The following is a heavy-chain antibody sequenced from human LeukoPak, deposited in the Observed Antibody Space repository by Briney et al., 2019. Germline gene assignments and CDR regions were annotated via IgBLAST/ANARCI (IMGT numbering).Heavy chain of an antibody. Sequence: ASVKVSCTASGYTFTGYYMHWVRQAPGQGLEWMGWINPNSGGTNYAQKFQDRVTMTRDTSISTAYMELSRLRADDTAVYYCARDTRTVRPYYFDYWGQGTLVTVSS. J-gene: IGHJ4*02. CDR1: GYTFTGYY. CDR3: ARDTRTVRPYYFDY. CDR2: INPNSGGT. D-gene: IGHD3/OR15-3a*01. V-gene: IGHV1-2*02.